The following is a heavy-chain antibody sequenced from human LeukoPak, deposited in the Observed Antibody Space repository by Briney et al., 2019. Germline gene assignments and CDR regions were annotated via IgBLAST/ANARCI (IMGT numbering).Heavy chain of an antibody. J-gene: IGHJ4*02. D-gene: IGHD3-10*01. CDR3: ARGVGVLLAYYFDY. CDR1: GVSSSSSY. Sequence: SETLSLTCTVSGVSSSSSYWSWIRQPPGKGLEWIGYIFYTGDSNHNPSFKSRVSISLDTSKDQISPKLSSVTAADTAVYYCARGVGVLLAYYFDYWGQGTLVTVSS. V-gene: IGHV4-59*12. CDR2: IFYTGDS.